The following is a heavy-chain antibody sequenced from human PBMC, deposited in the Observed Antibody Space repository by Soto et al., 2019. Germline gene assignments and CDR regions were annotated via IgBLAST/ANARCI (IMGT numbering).Heavy chain of an antibody. CDR3: AKRRGAGGHFDY. CDR2: VSSGGGT. D-gene: IGHD2-15*01. V-gene: IGHV3-23*01. Sequence: GGSLRLSCAASGFTFSTYAMGWVRQAPGKGLEWVSVVSSGGGTHYADSVKGRFTVSRDNSKNTLSLQMNSLRADDTAVYYCAKRRGAGGHFDYWGQGTLVTVSS. CDR1: GFTFSTYA. J-gene: IGHJ4*02.